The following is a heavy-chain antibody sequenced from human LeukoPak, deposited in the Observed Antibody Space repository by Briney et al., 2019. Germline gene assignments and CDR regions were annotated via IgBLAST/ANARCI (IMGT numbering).Heavy chain of an antibody. V-gene: IGHV3-11*04. CDR2: ISGSGSTI. CDR1: EFTIRDHY. D-gene: IGHD6-6*01. Sequence: GGSLRLSCADSEFTIRDHYVSWIRQAPGKGLEWVSYISGSGSTIYYGDSVKGRFTISRDDVKKSVYLQMNSLRAEDTAVYYCAREDPSSSREGHYWGQGTLVTVSS. J-gene: IGHJ4*02. CDR3: AREDPSSSREGHY.